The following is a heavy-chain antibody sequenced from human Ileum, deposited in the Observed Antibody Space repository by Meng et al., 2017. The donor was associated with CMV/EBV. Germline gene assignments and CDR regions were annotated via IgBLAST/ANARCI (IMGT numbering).Heavy chain of an antibody. J-gene: IGHJ4*02. V-gene: IGHV3-53*05. CDR2: LHVAGDT. CDR1: GFSVNINY. D-gene: IGHD3-16*01. Sequence: ASGFSVNINYMGWVRQAPGKGLEWVSLLHVAGDTYYADSVKGRFTISRDDSKNILYLQMNSLRLEDTALYYCARVGFEAGLWRRIYWGQGTLVTVSS. CDR3: ARVGFEAGLWRRIY.